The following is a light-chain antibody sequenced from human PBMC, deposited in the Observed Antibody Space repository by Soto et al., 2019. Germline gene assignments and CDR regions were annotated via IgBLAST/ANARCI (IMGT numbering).Light chain of an antibody. V-gene: IGKV3D-20*02. CDR1: QSVTNNY. J-gene: IGKJ5*01. Sequence: EIVLTQSPGTLSLSPGERATLSCRAIQSVTNNYLAWYQQKPGQAPRLLIYGASSRATGIPDRFSGSGSGTDFTLTIDNLEPEDFAIYYCQQRNNWPPITFGQGTRLETK. CDR2: GAS. CDR3: QQRNNWPPIT.